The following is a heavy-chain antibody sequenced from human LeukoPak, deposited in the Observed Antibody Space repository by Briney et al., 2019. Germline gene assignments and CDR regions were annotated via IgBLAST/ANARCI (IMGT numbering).Heavy chain of an antibody. D-gene: IGHD3-22*01. CDR1: GYTFTGYY. CDR2: INPNSGGT. Sequence: ASVKVSCKASGYTFTGYYMHWVRQAPGQGLEWMGWINPNSGGTNYAQKFQGWVTMTRDTSISTAYMELSRLRSDDTAVYYCARGGRSVVVTTLYYFDYWGQGTLVTVSS. J-gene: IGHJ4*02. V-gene: IGHV1-2*04. CDR3: ARGGRSVVVTTLYYFDY.